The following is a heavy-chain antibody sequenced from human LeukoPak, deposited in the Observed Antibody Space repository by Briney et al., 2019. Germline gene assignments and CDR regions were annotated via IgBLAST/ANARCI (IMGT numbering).Heavy chain of an antibody. CDR3: ARRPVNGRFDP. J-gene: IGHJ5*02. CDR1: GGSFSGSISY. Sequence: SETLSLTCTVSGGSFSGSISYWGWIRQPPGKGLEWIANIHYSGSTDYNPSLKSRLTLSVDTSKNEFSLKLASVTAADTAIYYCARRPVNGRFDPWGQGTPVTVSS. V-gene: IGHV4-39*01. D-gene: IGHD4-17*01. CDR2: IHYSGST.